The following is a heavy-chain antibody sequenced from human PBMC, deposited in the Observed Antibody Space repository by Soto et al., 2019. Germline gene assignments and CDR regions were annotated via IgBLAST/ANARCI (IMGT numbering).Heavy chain of an antibody. CDR3: AADFWSGYNLGI. J-gene: IGHJ3*02. CDR2: ISSSGSTI. D-gene: IGHD3-3*01. Sequence: PGGSLRLSCAASGFTFSDYYMSWIRQAPGKGLEWVSYISSSGSTIYYADYVKGRFTISRDNAKNSLYLQMNSLRAEDTAVYYCAADFWSGYNLGIWGQGTMVTVSS. CDR1: GFTFSDYY. V-gene: IGHV3-11*01.